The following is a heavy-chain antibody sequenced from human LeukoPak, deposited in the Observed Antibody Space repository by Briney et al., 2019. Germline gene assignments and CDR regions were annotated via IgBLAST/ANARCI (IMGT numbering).Heavy chain of an antibody. CDR1: GYTFTGYY. CDR2: INPNSGGT. D-gene: IGHD3-22*01. V-gene: IGHV1-2*06. J-gene: IGHJ1*01. CDR3: ARSFSSMYYYDSSGYYLEYFQH. Sequence: ASVKVSCKASGYTFTGYYMHWVRQAPGQGLEWMGRINPNSGGTNYAQKFQGRVTMTRDTSISTAYMELSRLRSDDTAVYYCARSFSSMYYYDSSGYYLEYFQHWGQGTLVTVSS.